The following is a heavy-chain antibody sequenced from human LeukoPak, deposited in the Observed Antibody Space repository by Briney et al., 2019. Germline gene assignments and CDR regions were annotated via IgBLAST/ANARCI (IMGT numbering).Heavy chain of an antibody. CDR3: ARDLGHTATAYDI. V-gene: IGHV3-21*01. CDR2: ITSDGGYI. D-gene: IGHD3-16*01. J-gene: IGHJ3*02. Sequence: GGSLRLSCAASGFTFSTYHMNWVRQAPGMGLEWVSFITSDGGYISYANSLRGRFTISRDNAKNSLYLQMNSLRAEDTALYSCARDLGHTATAYDIWCQGTMVTVSS. CDR1: GFTFSTYH.